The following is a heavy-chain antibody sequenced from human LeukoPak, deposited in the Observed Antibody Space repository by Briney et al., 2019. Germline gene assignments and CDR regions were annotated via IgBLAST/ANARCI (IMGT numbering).Heavy chain of an antibody. D-gene: IGHD3-10*01. CDR2: ISGSGGST. Sequence: GGSLRLSCAASGFTFSSYAMSWVRQAPGKGLEWVSAISGSGGSTYYADSVKGRFTISRDNSKNTLYLQMNSLRPEDTAVYYCASPRAYGSGSSDFDYWGQGTLVTVSS. J-gene: IGHJ4*02. V-gene: IGHV3-23*01. CDR3: ASPRAYGSGSSDFDY. CDR1: GFTFSSYA.